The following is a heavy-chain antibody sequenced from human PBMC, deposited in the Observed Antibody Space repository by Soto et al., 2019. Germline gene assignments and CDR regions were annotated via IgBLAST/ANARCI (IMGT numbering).Heavy chain of an antibody. D-gene: IGHD2-15*01. J-gene: IGHJ4*02. CDR2: IYSGGST. CDR1: GFTVSSNY. CDR3: ARSCSGGTCAFDY. Sequence: GGSLRLSCAASGFTVSSNYMSWVRQAPGKGLEWVSVIYSGGSTYYADSVKGRFTISRDNSVNTLYLQMNSLRAEDTAVYYCARSCSGGTCAFDYWGQGTLVTVSS. V-gene: IGHV3-66*01.